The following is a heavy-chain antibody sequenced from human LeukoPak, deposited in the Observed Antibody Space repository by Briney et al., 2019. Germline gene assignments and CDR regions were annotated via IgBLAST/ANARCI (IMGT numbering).Heavy chain of an antibody. Sequence: PGGSLRLSCAASGFTFSSYWMSWVRQAPGKGLEWVANIKQDGSEKYYVDSVKGRFTISRDNAKNSLYLQMNSLRAEDTAVYYCATDILSGYYYYGMDVWGQGPTVTVSS. CDR2: IKQDGSEK. CDR3: ATDILSGYYYYGMDV. CDR1: GFTFSSYW. V-gene: IGHV3-7*01. D-gene: IGHD3-9*01. J-gene: IGHJ6*02.